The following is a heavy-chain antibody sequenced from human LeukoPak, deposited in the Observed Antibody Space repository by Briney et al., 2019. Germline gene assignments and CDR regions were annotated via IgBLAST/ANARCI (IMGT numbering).Heavy chain of an antibody. CDR3: ANNGGVAVAGSFDY. D-gene: IGHD6-19*01. J-gene: IGHJ4*02. V-gene: IGHV3-23*01. CDR1: GFTFSSYA. Sequence: GGSLRLSCAASGFTFSSYAMSWVRQAPGKGLEWVSTISGSGGSTYYADSVKGRFTISRDNSKNTLYLQMNSLRAEDTAVYYCANNGGVAVAGSFDYWGQGALVTVSS. CDR2: ISGSGGST.